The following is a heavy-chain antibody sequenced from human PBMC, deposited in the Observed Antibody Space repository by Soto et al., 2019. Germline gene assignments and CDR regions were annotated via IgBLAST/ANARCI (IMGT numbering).Heavy chain of an antibody. V-gene: IGHV4-30-2*01. CDR2: IYHSGST. CDR3: AKARGYSGYDYPYYYYGMDV. Sequence: SETLSLTCAVSGGYTSSGGYSWSWIRQPPGKGLEWIGYIYHSGSTYYNPSLKSRVTISVDRSKNTLYLQMNSLRAEDTAVYYCAKARGYSGYDYPYYYYGMDVWGQGTTVTLSS. CDR1: GGYTSSGGYS. D-gene: IGHD5-12*01. J-gene: IGHJ6*02.